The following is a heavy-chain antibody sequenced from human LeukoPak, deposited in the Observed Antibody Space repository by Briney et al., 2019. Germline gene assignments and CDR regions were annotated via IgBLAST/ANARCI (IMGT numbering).Heavy chain of an antibody. CDR3: ARLSTVVNWSDY. V-gene: IGHV4-39*01. Sequence: SETLSLTCTVSGGSISSYYWGWIRQPPGKGLEWIGSIYYSGSTYYNPSLKSRVTISVDTSKNQFSLKLSSVTAADTAVYYCARLSTVVNWSDYWGQGTLVTVSS. CDR1: GGSISSYY. J-gene: IGHJ4*02. CDR2: IYYSGST. D-gene: IGHD4-23*01.